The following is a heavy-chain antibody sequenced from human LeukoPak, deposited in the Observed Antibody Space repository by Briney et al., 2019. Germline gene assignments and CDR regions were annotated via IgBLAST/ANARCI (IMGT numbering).Heavy chain of an antibody. J-gene: IGHJ3*02. CDR3: ARGSDGSGSYGAFDI. Sequence: GGSLRLSCAASGFTVSSNYMSWVRRVPGKGLEWVSVIYSGGSTYYADSVKGRFTISRDNSKNTLYLQMNSLRAEDTAVYYCARGSDGSGSYGAFDIWGQGTMVTVSS. CDR2: IYSGGST. V-gene: IGHV3-66*01. CDR1: GFTVSSNY. D-gene: IGHD3-10*01.